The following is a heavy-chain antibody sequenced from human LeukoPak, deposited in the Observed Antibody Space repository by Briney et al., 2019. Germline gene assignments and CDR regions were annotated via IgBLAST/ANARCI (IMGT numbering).Heavy chain of an antibody. CDR2: ISYDGSNK. V-gene: IGHV3-30*03. D-gene: IGHD2-15*01. Sequence: GGSLRLSCAASGFTFSSYGMHWVRQAPGKGLEWVAVISYDGSNKYYADSVKGRFTISRDNSKNTLYLQMNSLRAEDTAVYYCLIRWYLFDYWGQGTLVTVSS. CDR3: LIRWYLFDY. J-gene: IGHJ4*02. CDR1: GFTFSSYG.